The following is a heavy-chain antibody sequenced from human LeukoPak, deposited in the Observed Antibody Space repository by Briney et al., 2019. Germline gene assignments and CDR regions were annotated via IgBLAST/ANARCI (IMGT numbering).Heavy chain of an antibody. CDR1: GYTFTGYY. V-gene: IGHV7-4-1*02. CDR3: ARVLYCSGSSCYSLRD. J-gene: IGHJ4*02. D-gene: IGHD2-15*01. CDR2: INTNAGNP. Sequence: GASVKVSCKASGYTFTGYYMHWVRQAPGQGLEWMGWINTNAGNPTYAQGFTGRFVFSLDTSVSTAYLQINSLKAEDTAVYYCARVLYCSGSSCYSLRDWGQGTLVTVSS.